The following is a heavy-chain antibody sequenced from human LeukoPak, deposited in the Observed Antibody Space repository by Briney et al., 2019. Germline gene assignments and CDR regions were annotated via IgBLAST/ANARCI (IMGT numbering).Heavy chain of an antibody. J-gene: IGHJ4*02. CDR1: GFTFSNYG. CDR2: ISSDGSNN. CDR3: AKARGGYCSGTSCYAKIDY. V-gene: IGHV3-30*18. Sequence: GGSLRLSCAASGFTFSNYGMHWVRQAPGKGLEWVAVISSDGSNNYYADSVKGRFTISRDNSKNTLYLQMNSLRPEDTAVFYCAKARGGYCSGTSCYAKIDYWGQGTLVTVSS. D-gene: IGHD2-2*01.